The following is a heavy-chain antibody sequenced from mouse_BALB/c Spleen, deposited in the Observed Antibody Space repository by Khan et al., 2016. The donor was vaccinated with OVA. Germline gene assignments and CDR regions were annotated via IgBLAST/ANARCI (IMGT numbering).Heavy chain of an antibody. V-gene: IGHV2-6-1*01. CDR3: ARQPDDNYNIMDD. J-gene: IGHJ4*01. CDR2: IWNDGST. Sequence: QVQLKESGPGLVAPSQSLSITCTISGFSLTNYGVHWVRQPPGKGLEWLVVIWNDGSTTYNSALKSRLTIRTDNSKSHVFLKMNSLQTDDTAMYFGARQPDDNYNIMDDWGQGTSVTVSS. CDR1: GFSLTNYG.